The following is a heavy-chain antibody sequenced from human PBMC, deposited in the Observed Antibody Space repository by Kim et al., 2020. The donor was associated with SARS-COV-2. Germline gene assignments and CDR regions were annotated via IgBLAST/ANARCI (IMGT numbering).Heavy chain of an antibody. CDR3: ARHADIAAEPIDY. J-gene: IGHJ4*02. D-gene: IGHD6-13*01. Sequence: GESLKISCKGSGYIFSSYWIAWVRQMPGKGLEWMGIIYIGDSDTRYSPSFQGQVTFSADKSISTAYLQWNSLKASDTAMYYCARHADIAAEPIDYWGQGTLVTVSS. CDR2: IYIGDSDT. CDR1: GYIFSSYW. V-gene: IGHV5-51*01.